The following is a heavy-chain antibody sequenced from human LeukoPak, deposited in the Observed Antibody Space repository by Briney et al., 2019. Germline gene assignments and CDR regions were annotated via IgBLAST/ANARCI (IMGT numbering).Heavy chain of an antibody. CDR1: GFTFSSYW. J-gene: IGHJ4*02. CDR3: AKSTTVTTGY. Sequence: GGSLRLSCAASGFTFSSYWMSWVRQAPGKGLEWVAFIRYDGSNKYYADSVKGRFTISRDNSKNTLYLQMNSLRAEDTAVYYCAKSTTVTTGYWGQGTLVTVSS. CDR2: IRYDGSNK. V-gene: IGHV3-30*02. D-gene: IGHD4-17*01.